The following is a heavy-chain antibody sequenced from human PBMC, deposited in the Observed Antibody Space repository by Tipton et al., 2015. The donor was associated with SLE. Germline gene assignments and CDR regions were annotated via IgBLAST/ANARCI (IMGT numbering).Heavy chain of an antibody. J-gene: IGHJ4*02. CDR2: RHHGGST. CDR1: GESFNTYY. CDR3: VRDQVGVCDFDY. Sequence: LRLSCAVYGESFNTYYWTWIRQPPGKGLEWIGSRHHGGSTNYNPALTSRVTISGDPSKNQFSLRLTSVTAADTAVYYCVRDQVGVCDFDYWGQGALVTVSS. V-gene: IGHV4-59*01. D-gene: IGHD2-8*01.